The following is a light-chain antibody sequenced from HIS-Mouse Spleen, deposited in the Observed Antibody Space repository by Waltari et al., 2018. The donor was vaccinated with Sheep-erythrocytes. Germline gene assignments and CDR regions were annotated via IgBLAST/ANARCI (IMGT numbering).Light chain of an antibody. V-gene: IGKV1-8*01. Sequence: AIRMTQSPSSFSASTGDRVTITCRSSQGISSYLAWYQQKPGKAPKTLIYAASTLQSGVPSRFSGSGSGTDFTLTISCLQSEDFATYYCQQYYSYPRTFGQGTKVEIK. CDR2: AAS. CDR3: QQYYSYPRT. CDR1: QGISSY. J-gene: IGKJ1*01.